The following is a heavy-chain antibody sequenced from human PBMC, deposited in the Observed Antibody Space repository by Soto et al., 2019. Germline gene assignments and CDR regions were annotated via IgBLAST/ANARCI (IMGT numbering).Heavy chain of an antibody. CDR2: IWYDGSNK. Sequence: GGSLRLSCAASGFTFSSYGMHWVRQAPGKGLEWVAVIWYDGSNKYYADSVKGRFTISRDNSKNTLYLQMNSLRAEDTAVYYCARDPEEYQLLYAFDIWGQGTMVTVSS. CDR1: GFTFSSYG. D-gene: IGHD2-2*02. V-gene: IGHV3-33*08. J-gene: IGHJ3*02. CDR3: ARDPEEYQLLYAFDI.